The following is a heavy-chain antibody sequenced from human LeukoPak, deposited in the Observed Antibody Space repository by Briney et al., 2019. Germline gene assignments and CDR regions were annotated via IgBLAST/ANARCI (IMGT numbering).Heavy chain of an antibody. J-gene: IGHJ6*03. CDR2: INHSGST. V-gene: IGHV4-34*01. Sequence: SETLSLTCAVYGGSFSGYYWSWIRQPPGKGLEWIGEINHSGSTNYNPSLKSRVTISVDTSKNQFSLKLSSVTAADTAVYYCARGVSVTWGYCYYYYYMDVWGKGTTVTVSS. CDR3: ARGVSVTWGYCYYYYYMDV. D-gene: IGHD4-23*01. CDR1: GGSFSGYY.